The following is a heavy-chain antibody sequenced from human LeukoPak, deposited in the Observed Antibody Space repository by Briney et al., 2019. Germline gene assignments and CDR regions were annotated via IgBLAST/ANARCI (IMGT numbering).Heavy chain of an antibody. D-gene: IGHD2-2*01. CDR1: GGSFSGYY. V-gene: IGHV4-34*01. J-gene: IGHJ4*02. CDR2: INHSGST. Sequence: SETLSLTCAVYGGSFSGYYWSWIRQPPGKGLEWIGEINHSGSTNYNPSLKSRVTISVDTSKNQFSLKLSSVTAADTAVYYCARHVVVPAVPFDYWGQGTLVTVSS. CDR3: ARHVVVPAVPFDY.